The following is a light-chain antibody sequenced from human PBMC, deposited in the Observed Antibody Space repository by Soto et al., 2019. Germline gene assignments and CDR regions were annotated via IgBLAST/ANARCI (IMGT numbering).Light chain of an antibody. CDR1: QSILYSSNNKNY. CDR2: WAS. Sequence: DIVMTQSPDSLAVSLGERATINCKSSQSILYSSNNKNYLAWYQQKPGQPPKLLIYWASTREPGVPDRFSGSGSGTDFTLTISSLQAEDVAVYYCQQYYNTPYTFGQGTQLEIK. V-gene: IGKV4-1*01. J-gene: IGKJ2*01. CDR3: QQYYNTPYT.